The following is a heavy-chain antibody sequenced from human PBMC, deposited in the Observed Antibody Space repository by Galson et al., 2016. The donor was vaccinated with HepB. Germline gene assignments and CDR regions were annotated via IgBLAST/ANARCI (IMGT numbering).Heavy chain of an antibody. Sequence: SLRLSCAASGFTFNTYAMSWVRQAPGKGLEWVSAISNSGSTTYYADSVKGRFAISRDNSKNTLYLQMNSLIVEDTALYYCAKEFVATGAVVGDYWGQGTLVTVSS. CDR3: AKEFVATGAVVGDY. D-gene: IGHD2-21*01. J-gene: IGHJ4*02. CDR2: ISNSGSTT. V-gene: IGHV3-23*01. CDR1: GFTFNTYA.